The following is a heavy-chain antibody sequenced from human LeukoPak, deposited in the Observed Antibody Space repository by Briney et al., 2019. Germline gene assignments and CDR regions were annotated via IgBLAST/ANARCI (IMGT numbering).Heavy chain of an antibody. CDR2: IYYSGIT. J-gene: IGHJ6*03. D-gene: IGHD6-13*01. CDR3: ARGIAAAGFCYYYYMDV. CDR1: GGSIRSYY. V-gene: IGHV4-59*12. Sequence: SETLSLTCTVSGGSIRSYYWSWIRQSPGKGLDWIGYIYYSGITNYNPSLKSRVTISVDTSKNQFSLKLSSVTAADTAVYYCARGIAAAGFCYYYYMDVWGKGTTVTVSS.